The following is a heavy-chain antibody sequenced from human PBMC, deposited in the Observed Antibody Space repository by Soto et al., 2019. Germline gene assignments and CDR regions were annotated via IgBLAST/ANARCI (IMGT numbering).Heavy chain of an antibody. CDR3: GTLPPEGRTETSRGDDAVDI. Sequence: QLHLQQRGPGMLRPSETLSLVCDVFGGCFSGHYWGWIRQAPGKGLEWIVEINHSGSPNYNPSLQSRVSVSVDTSKTHFSLNLSSVTAADTALYYCGTLPPEGRTETSRGDDAVDIWGQGTLVTVSS. CDR1: GGCFSGHY. D-gene: IGHD4-17*01. J-gene: IGHJ3*02. V-gene: IGHV4-34*02. CDR2: INHSGSP.